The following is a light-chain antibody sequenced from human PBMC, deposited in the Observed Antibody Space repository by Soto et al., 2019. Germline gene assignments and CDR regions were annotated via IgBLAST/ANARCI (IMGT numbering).Light chain of an antibody. CDR1: QSVSAW. J-gene: IGKJ1*01. CDR2: DAS. CDR3: QQYNNFPGT. V-gene: IGKV1-5*01. Sequence: DIQMTQSPSTLSASVGDRITITCRASQSVSAWVAWYQQKPGKAPKVVIYDASSLESGVPSRFAASRYGTEFTLTINSLRPDDYATYYCQQYNNFPGTFGQGTKVDXK.